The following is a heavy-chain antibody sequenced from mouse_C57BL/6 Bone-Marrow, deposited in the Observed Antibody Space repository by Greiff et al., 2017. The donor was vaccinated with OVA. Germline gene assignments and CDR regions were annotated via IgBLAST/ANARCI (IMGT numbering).Heavy chain of an antibody. D-gene: IGHD2-10*02. V-gene: IGHV1-50*01. CDR3: ARWYGNCYYAMDY. J-gene: IGHJ4*01. CDR1: GYTFTSYW. Sequence: QVQLQQPGAELVQPGASVKLSCKASGYTFTSYWMQWVKQRPGQGLEWIGEIDPSDSYTTSNQKFTGKATLTVDPSSSPAYMQLSSLTSEDAAVYYCARWYGNCYYAMDYWGQGTSVTVSS. CDR2: IDPSDSYT.